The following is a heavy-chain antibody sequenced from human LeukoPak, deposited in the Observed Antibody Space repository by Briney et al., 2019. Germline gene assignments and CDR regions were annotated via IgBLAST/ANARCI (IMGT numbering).Heavy chain of an antibody. CDR3: ARDGLYYYDSSGYYRTQSDAFDI. CDR2: INPNSGGT. V-gene: IGHV1-2*02. D-gene: IGHD3-22*01. Sequence: ASVKVSCKASGYTFTGYYMHWVRQAPEQGLEWMGWINPNSGGTNYAQKFQGRVTMTRDTSISTAYMELSRLRSDDTAVYYCARDGLYYYDSSGYYRTQSDAFDIWGQGTMVTVSS. CDR1: GYTFTGYY. J-gene: IGHJ3*02.